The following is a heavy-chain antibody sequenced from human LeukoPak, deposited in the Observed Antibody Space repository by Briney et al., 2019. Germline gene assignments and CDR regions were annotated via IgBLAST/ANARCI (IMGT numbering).Heavy chain of an antibody. CDR1: GGSISSYY. CDR3: ARHILGYLYFDY. D-gene: IGHD3-22*01. V-gene: IGHV4-59*08. CDR2: IYYSGST. Sequence: PSETLSLTCTVSGGSISSYYWSWIRQPPGKGLEWIGYIYYSGSTNYSPSLKSRVTISVDTSKNQFSLKLSSVTAADTAVYYCARHILGYLYFDYWGLGTLVTVSS. J-gene: IGHJ4*02.